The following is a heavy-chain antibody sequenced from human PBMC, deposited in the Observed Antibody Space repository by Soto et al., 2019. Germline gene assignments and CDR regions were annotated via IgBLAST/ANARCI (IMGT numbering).Heavy chain of an antibody. CDR2: INPNSGGT. Sequence: ASVKVSCKAAGYTFSGYYMHWVRHAPGQGLEWMGWINPNSGGTNYAQKFQGRVTMTRDTSISTAYMELSRLRSDDTAVYYCARAGSSSFYYYYGMDVWGQGTTVTVSS. J-gene: IGHJ6*02. D-gene: IGHD6-13*01. V-gene: IGHV1-2*02. CDR1: GYTFSGYY. CDR3: ARAGSSSFYYYYGMDV.